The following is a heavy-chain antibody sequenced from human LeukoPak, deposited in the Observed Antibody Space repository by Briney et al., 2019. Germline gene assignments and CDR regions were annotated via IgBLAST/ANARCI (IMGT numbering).Heavy chain of an antibody. J-gene: IGHJ5*02. CDR1: GDSVSSNRAA. D-gene: IGHD3-3*01. Sequence: SQTLSLTCAISGDSVSSNRAAWNWFRQSPSRGLEWLGRTYYTYKWCNDYAVSVKSRITVNPDTSKNQFSLHLNSVTPEDTAVYYCARQGFRRFDPWGQGTLVTVSS. CDR2: TYYTYKWCN. V-gene: IGHV6-1*01. CDR3: ARQGFRRFDP.